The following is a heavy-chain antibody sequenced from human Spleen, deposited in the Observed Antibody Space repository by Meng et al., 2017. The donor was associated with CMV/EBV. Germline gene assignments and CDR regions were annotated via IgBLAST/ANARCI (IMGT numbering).Heavy chain of an antibody. J-gene: IGHJ4*02. CDR2: INPNSGGT. Sequence: ASVKVSCKASGYTFTGYYMHWVRQAPGQGLEWMGWINPNSGGTNYAQKFQGRVTMTRDTSTSTVYMQLSSLRSEDTAVYYCARRRGFTIFGAVDYWGQGTLVTVSS. CDR3: ARRRGFTIFGAVDY. V-gene: IGHV1-2*02. CDR1: GYTFTGYY. D-gene: IGHD3-3*01.